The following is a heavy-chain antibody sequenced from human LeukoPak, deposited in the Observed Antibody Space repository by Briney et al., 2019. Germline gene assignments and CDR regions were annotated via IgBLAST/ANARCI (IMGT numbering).Heavy chain of an antibody. V-gene: IGHV3-30-3*02. CDR2: ISYDGSNT. J-gene: IGHJ4*02. D-gene: IGHD4-17*01. CDR3: AKDWPDQDGDYGLH. Sequence: GGSLRLSCAASGFTFSPYAMHWVRQTPGKGLEWVAVISYDGSNTYYADSVKGRFTISRDNSKNTLYLQMDSLRDEDTAVYYCAKDWPDQDGDYGLHWGQGTLVTVSS. CDR1: GFTFSPYA.